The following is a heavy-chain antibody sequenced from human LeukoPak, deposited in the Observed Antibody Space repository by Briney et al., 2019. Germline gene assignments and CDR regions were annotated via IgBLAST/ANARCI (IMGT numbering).Heavy chain of an antibody. Sequence: GESLKISCKGSGYTFTSYWIGWVRQVPGKGLEWMGIIYPGDSESKYNPSLQGQVTISADKSISTAYLQWSSLKASDTAIYYCARIEGSTFDYWGQGTLVTVSS. CDR2: IYPGDSES. CDR1: GYTFTSYW. V-gene: IGHV5-51*01. CDR3: ARIEGSTFDY. J-gene: IGHJ4*02.